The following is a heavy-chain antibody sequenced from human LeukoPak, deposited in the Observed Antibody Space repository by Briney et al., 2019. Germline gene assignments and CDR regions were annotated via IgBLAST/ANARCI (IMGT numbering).Heavy chain of an antibody. V-gene: IGHV4-34*01. Sequence: PSETLSLTCAVYGGSFSGYYWSWIRQPPGEGLEWIGEINHSGSTNYNPSLKSRVTISVDTSKNQFSLKLSSVTAADTAVYYCARGASRSSPFDYWGQGTLVTVSS. CDR3: ARGASRSSPFDY. J-gene: IGHJ4*02. D-gene: IGHD6-6*01. CDR2: INHSGST. CDR1: GGSFSGYY.